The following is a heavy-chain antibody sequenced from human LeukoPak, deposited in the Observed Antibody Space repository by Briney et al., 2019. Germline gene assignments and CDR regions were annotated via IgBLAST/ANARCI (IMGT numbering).Heavy chain of an antibody. CDR1: GFTFSSYS. CDR3: AASDSSSWY. J-gene: IGHJ4*02. CDR2: ISSSSSYI. Sequence: GGAPRLSSAASGFTFSSYSMNWGRQAPRKRLEGVSSISSSSSYINYADSVKGRFTTSRDNTNNTPYFQMNSLGAEETAEYYCAASDSSSWYWGQGTLVTVSS. D-gene: IGHD6-13*01. V-gene: IGHV3-21*01.